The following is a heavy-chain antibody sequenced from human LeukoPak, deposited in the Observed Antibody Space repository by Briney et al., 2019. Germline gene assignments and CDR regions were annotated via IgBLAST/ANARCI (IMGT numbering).Heavy chain of an antibody. J-gene: IGHJ4*02. CDR2: IDTDERIT. CDR1: GFTLSYYW. CDR3: ARDRY. V-gene: IGHV3-74*01. Sequence: GGSLRLSCAASGFTLSYYWMHWVRQAPGKGLVWVSRIDTDERITICADSVKGRFTISRDDAKNTLYLQMNSLRAEDTAVYYCARDRYWGQGTLVTVSS.